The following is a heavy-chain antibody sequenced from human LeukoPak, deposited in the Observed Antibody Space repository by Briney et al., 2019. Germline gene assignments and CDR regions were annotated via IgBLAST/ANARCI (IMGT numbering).Heavy chain of an antibody. CDR2: IYTSGST. D-gene: IGHD2-15*01. Sequence: SETLSLTCTVSGGSISSYYWSWIRQPAGKGLEWIGRIYTSGSTNYNPSLKSRLTMSQDTSKNQFSLKLSSVTAADTAVYYCAREEDIVFYGYYYYYMDVWGKGTTVTVSS. V-gene: IGHV4-4*07. CDR1: GGSISSYY. CDR3: AREEDIVFYGYYYYYMDV. J-gene: IGHJ6*03.